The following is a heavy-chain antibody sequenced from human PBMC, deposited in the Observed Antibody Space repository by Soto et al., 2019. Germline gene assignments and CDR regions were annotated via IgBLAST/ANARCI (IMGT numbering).Heavy chain of an antibody. D-gene: IGHD2-21*01. CDR3: SRGGGGGLFDL. J-gene: IGHJ4*02. V-gene: IGHV3-11*06. Sequence: QVQLVESGGGLVKPGGSLRLSCASSGFTFSDHYMSWIRRSPGKGLEFLSYISPRTTYKNYADSVKGRFTISRDNAKNSLYLQLNSLRAEATAIYYCSRGGGGGLFDLWGQGTFVTVSS. CDR1: GFTFSDHY. CDR2: ISPRTTYK.